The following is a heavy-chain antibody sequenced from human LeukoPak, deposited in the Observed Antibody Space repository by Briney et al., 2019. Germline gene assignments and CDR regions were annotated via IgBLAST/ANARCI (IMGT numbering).Heavy chain of an antibody. J-gene: IGHJ6*02. D-gene: IGHD3-10*01. CDR1: GYTFTGYY. Sequence: ASVKVSCKASGYTFTGYYMHWVRQAPGQGLEWMGWINPNSGGTNYAQKFQGRVTMTRDTSISTAYMELSSLRSEDTAVYYCATGAVWVGYGSRKDVWGQGTTVTVSS. CDR2: INPNSGGT. CDR3: ATGAVWVGYGSRKDV. V-gene: IGHV1-2*02.